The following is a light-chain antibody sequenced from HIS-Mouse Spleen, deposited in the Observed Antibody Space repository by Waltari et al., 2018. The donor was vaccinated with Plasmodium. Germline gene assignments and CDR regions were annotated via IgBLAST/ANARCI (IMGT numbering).Light chain of an antibody. V-gene: IGKV1-39*01. Sequence: DIQMTQSPSSLSASVGDRVTITCRASQSISSYLNWYQQKPGKAPKLLIYAASSLQSGVPSRFSGSGSGTDFTLTISSRQPEYFATYYCQQSYSTWTFGQGTKVEIK. CDR2: AAS. CDR3: QQSYSTWT. J-gene: IGKJ1*01. CDR1: QSISSY.